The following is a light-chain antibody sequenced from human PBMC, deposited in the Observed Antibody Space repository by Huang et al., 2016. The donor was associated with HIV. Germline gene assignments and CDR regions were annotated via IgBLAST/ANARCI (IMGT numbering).Light chain of an antibody. CDR2: GAS. Sequence: EIVMTQSPGTVSVSPGERATLSCRASQSVNTNLAWFQQNHGQAPRLLVHGASTRAKGIPDRFSGSGSGTEFTLTIASLQSEDFALYYCHQYNKWPWTFGQGTKVEI. CDR1: QSVNTN. J-gene: IGKJ1*01. V-gene: IGKV3-15*01. CDR3: HQYNKWPWT.